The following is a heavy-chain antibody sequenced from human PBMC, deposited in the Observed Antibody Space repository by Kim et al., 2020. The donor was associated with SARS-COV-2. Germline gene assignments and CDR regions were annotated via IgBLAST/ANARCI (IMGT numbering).Heavy chain of an antibody. CDR1: GFTFSSYA. CDR2: ISYDGINK. Sequence: GGSLRLSCAASGFTFSSYAMHWVRQAPGKGLEWVAVISYDGINKYYADSVKGRFTISRDNSKNTLYLQMNSLRAEDTAVYYCARDTYLWFGELWRNYYY. J-gene: IGHJ6*01. CDR3: ARDTYLWFGELWRNYYY. D-gene: IGHD3-10*01. V-gene: IGHV3-30-3*01.